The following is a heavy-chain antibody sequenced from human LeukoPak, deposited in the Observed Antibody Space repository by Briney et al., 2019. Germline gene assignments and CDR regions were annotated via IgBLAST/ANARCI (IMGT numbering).Heavy chain of an antibody. CDR1: GFTFSSYS. Sequence: PGGSLRLSCAASGFTFSSYSMNWVRQAPGKGLEWVSSISSSSSYIHYADSVKGRFTISRDNAKNSLYLQMNSLRAEDTAVYYCARDKDVDTAMVIGFDIWGQGTMVTVSS. D-gene: IGHD5-18*01. V-gene: IGHV3-21*01. CDR2: ISSSSSYI. J-gene: IGHJ3*02. CDR3: ARDKDVDTAMVIGFDI.